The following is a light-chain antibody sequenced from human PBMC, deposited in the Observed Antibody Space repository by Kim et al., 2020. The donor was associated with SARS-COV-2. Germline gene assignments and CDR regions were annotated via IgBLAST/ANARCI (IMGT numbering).Light chain of an antibody. CDR3: QQYDNLPRT. V-gene: IGKV1-33*01. CDR2: DAS. Sequence: ASVGDRVTVTCQASDDISDYLKWYQQIPGKPPNVVIYDASNLEDGVPSRFSGGGSGTHFTFTIRALQHDDSGTYYCQQYDNLPRTFGQGTKVDIK. J-gene: IGKJ1*01. CDR1: DDISDY.